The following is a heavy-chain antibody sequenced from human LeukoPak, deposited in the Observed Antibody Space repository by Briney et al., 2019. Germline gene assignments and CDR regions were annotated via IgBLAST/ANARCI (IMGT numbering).Heavy chain of an antibody. CDR3: ARDLLCSGGSCHAIRFDY. V-gene: IGHV1-69*05. D-gene: IGHD2-15*01. CDR2: IIPIFGTA. CDR1: GGTFSSYA. J-gene: IGHJ4*02. Sequence: SVKVSCXASGGTFSSYAISWVRQARGQGLEWMGRIIPIFGTANYAQKFQDRVTITTDESTSTAYMELSSLRSEDTAVYYCARDLLCSGGSCHAIRFDYWGQGTLVTVSS.